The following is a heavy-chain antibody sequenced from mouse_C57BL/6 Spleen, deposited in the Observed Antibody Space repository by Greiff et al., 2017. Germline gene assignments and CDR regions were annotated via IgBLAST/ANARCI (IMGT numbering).Heavy chain of an antibody. CDR3: ARKGGSPAYWYFDV. Sequence: QVQLQQSGAELVMPGASVKLSFTSYWMHWVKQRPGQGLEWIGEIDPSDSYTNYNQKFKGKSTLTVDKSSSTAYMQLSSLTSEDSAVYYCARKGGSPAYWYFDVWGTGTTVTVSS. V-gene: IGHV1-69*01. CDR1: TSYW. CDR2: IDPSDSYT. J-gene: IGHJ1*03.